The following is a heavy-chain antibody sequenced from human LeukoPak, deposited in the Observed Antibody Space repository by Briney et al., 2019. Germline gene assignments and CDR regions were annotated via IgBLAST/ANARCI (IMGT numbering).Heavy chain of an antibody. CDR2: IIPIFGTA. CDR1: GGTFSSYA. CDR3: VLRDSSGYYSPLLDY. J-gene: IGHJ4*02. V-gene: IGHV1-69*13. Sequence: GASVKVSRKASGGTFSSYAISWVRQAPGQGLEWMGGIIPIFGTANYAQKFQGRVTITADESTSTAYMELSSLRSEDTAVYYCVLRDSSGYYSPLLDYWGQGTLVTVSS. D-gene: IGHD3-22*01.